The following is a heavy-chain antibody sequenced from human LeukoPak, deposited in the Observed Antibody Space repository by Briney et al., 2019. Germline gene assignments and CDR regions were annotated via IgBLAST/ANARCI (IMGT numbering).Heavy chain of an antibody. D-gene: IGHD3-10*01. Sequence: GASVKVSCKASGYTFTGYYMHWVRQAPGQGLEWMGWINPNSGGTNYAQKFQGRVTMTRDTSTSTVYMELSSLRSEDTAVYYCARDLGEYWGFDYWGQGTLVTVSS. CDR3: ARDLGEYWGFDY. V-gene: IGHV1-2*02. J-gene: IGHJ4*02. CDR1: GYTFTGYY. CDR2: INPNSGGT.